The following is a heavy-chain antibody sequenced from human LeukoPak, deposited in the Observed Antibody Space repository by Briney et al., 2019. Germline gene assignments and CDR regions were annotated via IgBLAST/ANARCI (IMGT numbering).Heavy chain of an antibody. Sequence: SETLSLTCTVSGGSISSSSYYWGWIRQPPGKGLEWIGSIYYSGSTYYNPSLKGRVTISVDTSKNQFSLKLSSVTAADTAVYYCARLGIQLWSGIFHAFDYWGQGTLVTVSS. CDR1: GGSISSSSYY. D-gene: IGHD5-18*01. CDR3: ARLGIQLWSGIFHAFDY. CDR2: IYYSGST. V-gene: IGHV4-39*01. J-gene: IGHJ4*02.